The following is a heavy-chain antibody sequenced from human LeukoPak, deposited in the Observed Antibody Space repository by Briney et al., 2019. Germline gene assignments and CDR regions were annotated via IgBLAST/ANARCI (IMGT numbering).Heavy chain of an antibody. D-gene: IGHD2-15*01. Sequence: ASVKVSCKASGYTFTGYYMHWVRQAPGQGLEWMGIINPSGGSTSYAQKFQGRVTMTRDTSTSTVYMELSSLRSEDTAVYYCARDRGLGYCSGGSCYSSYYYGMDVWGQGTTVTVSS. V-gene: IGHV1-46*01. CDR2: INPSGGST. J-gene: IGHJ6*02. CDR3: ARDRGLGYCSGGSCYSSYYYGMDV. CDR1: GYTFTGYY.